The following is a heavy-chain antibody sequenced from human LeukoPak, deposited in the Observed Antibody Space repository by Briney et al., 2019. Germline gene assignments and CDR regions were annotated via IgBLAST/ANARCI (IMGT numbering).Heavy chain of an antibody. CDR1: GGSISSYY. D-gene: IGHD3-22*01. J-gene: IGHJ4*02. V-gene: IGHV4-59*08. CDR2: IYYSGST. CDR3: ARHANHYDSSGFYQYFDY. Sequence: SETLSLTCTVSGGSISSYYWSWIRQPPGKGLEWIGYIYYSGSTNYNPSLKSRVTISLDRSKNQFSLKLSSVTAADTAAYYCARHANHYDSSGFYQYFDYWGQGTLVTVSS.